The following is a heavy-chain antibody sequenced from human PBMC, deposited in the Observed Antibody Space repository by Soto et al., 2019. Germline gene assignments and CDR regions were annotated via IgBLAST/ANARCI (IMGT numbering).Heavy chain of an antibody. D-gene: IGHD1-1*01. CDR2: IIPLHNTS. CDR1: GGAFTNYS. V-gene: IGHV1-69*08. CDR3: ARWSAWNPLYYHGMDV. Sequence: GASVKVSCKVSGGAFTNYSLNWVRHSPGQGLEWLGGIIPLHNTSNYSEKFVGRLSVTADTSSSTVYMHLSGLTSGDTATYYCARWSAWNPLYYHGMDVWGQGTTVTVYS. J-gene: IGHJ6*02.